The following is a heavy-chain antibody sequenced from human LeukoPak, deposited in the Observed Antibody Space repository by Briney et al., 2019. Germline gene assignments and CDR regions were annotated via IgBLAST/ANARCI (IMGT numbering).Heavy chain of an antibody. CDR3: ARTYSSSWYKHWYFDL. Sequence: ASVNVSCKASGYTFTSYGISWVRQAPGQGLERMGWISAYNGNTNYAQKLQGRVTMTTDTSTSTAYMELRSLRSDDTAVYYCARTYSSSWYKHWYFDLWGRGTLVTVSS. V-gene: IGHV1-18*01. J-gene: IGHJ2*01. D-gene: IGHD6-13*01. CDR1: GYTFTSYG. CDR2: ISAYNGNT.